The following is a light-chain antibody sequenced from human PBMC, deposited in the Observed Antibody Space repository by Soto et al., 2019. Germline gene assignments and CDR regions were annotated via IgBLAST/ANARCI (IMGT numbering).Light chain of an antibody. V-gene: IGKV1-39*01. Sequence: DIQMTQSPSFLSASVGERVTITCRASQSISTYLNWYQQNPGKAPKLLIYAASNLQSGVPSRFSGSGSGTDFTLTITSLQSEDFVTYYCQQSYSNPKTFGQGTNVEI. J-gene: IGKJ1*01. CDR2: AAS. CDR3: QQSYSNPKT. CDR1: QSISTY.